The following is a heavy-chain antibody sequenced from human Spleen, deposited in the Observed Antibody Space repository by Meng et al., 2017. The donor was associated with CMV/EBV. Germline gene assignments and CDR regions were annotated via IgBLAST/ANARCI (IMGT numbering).Heavy chain of an antibody. CDR3: ARGPLDRDPPTYSSSWDATAYYGMDF. Sequence: ASVKVSCKASGYPFTSYGITWVRQAPGQGLEWMGWVSGYNGKTNYAQKLQGRVTMTTDTSTTTAYMELRSLRSDDTAVYYCARGPLDRDPPTYSSSWDATAYYGMDFWGQGTRVTVSS. D-gene: IGHD6-13*01. CDR2: VSGYNGKT. V-gene: IGHV1-18*01. J-gene: IGHJ6*02. CDR1: GYPFTSYG.